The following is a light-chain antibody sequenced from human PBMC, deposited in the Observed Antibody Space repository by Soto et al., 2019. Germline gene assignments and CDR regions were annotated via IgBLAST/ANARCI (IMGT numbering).Light chain of an antibody. J-gene: IGLJ1*01. CDR3: CSYAGSYTYV. V-gene: IGLV2-11*01. Sequence: QSALTQPRSVSGSPGQSVTISCTGTSSDVGGYNYVSWYQQHPGKAPKLMIYDVSKRPSGVPDRFSGSKSGNTASLTISGLQAEDEADYYCCSYAGSYTYVFGTGTKVPS. CDR2: DVS. CDR1: SSDVGGYNY.